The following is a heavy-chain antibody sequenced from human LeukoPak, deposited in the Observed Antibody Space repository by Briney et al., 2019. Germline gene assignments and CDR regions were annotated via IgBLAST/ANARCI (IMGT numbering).Heavy chain of an antibody. V-gene: IGHV4-59*01. J-gene: IGHJ4*02. D-gene: IGHD3-10*01. CDR3: ARGSHYGSGRLFDY. Sequence: PSETLSLTCTVSGDSFNTYYWSWIRQPPGKGLEWIGYISYSGRNNYSPSLRSRVTLSLDTSKSQFSLKLSSVTAADTAFYYCARGSHYGSGRLFDYWGQGTLVTVSS. CDR2: ISYSGRN. CDR1: GDSFNTYY.